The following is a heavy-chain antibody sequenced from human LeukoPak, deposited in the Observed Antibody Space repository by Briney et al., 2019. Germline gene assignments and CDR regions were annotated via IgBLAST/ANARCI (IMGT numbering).Heavy chain of an antibody. V-gene: IGHV1-18*01. CDR3: ARTAPGTSLGGYYYYMDV. J-gene: IGHJ6*03. CDR1: GYTFTTYG. D-gene: IGHD1/OR15-1a*01. CDR2: ISAYNGNT. Sequence: ASVKVSCKASGYTFTTYGISWVRQAPGQGLEWMGWISAYNGNTNYAQKLQGRVTMTTVTSTSTAHMELRGLRSDDTAVYYCARTAPGTSLGGYYYYMDVWGTGTTVTVSS.